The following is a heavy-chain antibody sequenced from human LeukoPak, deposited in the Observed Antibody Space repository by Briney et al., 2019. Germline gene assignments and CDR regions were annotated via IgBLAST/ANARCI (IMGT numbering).Heavy chain of an antibody. Sequence: PGGSLRLSCAASGFTFSNAWMSWIRQPAGKGLEWIGRIYTSGSTNYNPSLKSRVTMSVDTSKNQFSLKLSSVTAADTAVYYCARSMVGIGPWGQGTLVTVSS. CDR1: GFTFSNAW. V-gene: IGHV4-4*07. J-gene: IGHJ5*02. D-gene: IGHD1-26*01. CDR2: IYTSGST. CDR3: ARSMVGIGP.